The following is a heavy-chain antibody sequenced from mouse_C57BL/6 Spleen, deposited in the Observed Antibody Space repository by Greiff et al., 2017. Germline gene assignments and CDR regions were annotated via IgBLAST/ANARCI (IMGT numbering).Heavy chain of an antibody. CDR3: ARSGWERYFDV. Sequence: VQLQQSGAELVKPGASVKISCKASGYAFSSYWMNWVKQRPGKGLEWIGQIYPGDGVTNYNGKFKGKATLTADKSSSTAYMQLSSLTSEDSAVYFCARSGWERYFDVWGTGTTVTVSS. CDR2: IYPGDGVT. D-gene: IGHD1-1*02. V-gene: IGHV1-80*01. J-gene: IGHJ1*03. CDR1: GYAFSSYW.